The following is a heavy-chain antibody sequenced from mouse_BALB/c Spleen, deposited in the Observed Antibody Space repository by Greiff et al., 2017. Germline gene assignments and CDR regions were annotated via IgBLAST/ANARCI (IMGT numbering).Heavy chain of an antibody. V-gene: IGHV1-69*02. Sequence: QVQLQQPGAELVKPGAPVKLSCKASGYTFTSYWMNWVKQRPGRGLEWIGRIDPSDSETHYNQKFKDKATLTVDKSSSTAYIQLSSLTSEDSAVYYCARGFWFAYWGQGTLVTVSA. CDR2: IDPSDSET. CDR1: GYTFTSYW. J-gene: IGHJ3*01. CDR3: ARGFWFAY.